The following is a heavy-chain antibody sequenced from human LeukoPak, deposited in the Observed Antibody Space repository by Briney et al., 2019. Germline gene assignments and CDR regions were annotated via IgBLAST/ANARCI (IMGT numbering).Heavy chain of an antibody. CDR1: GFTFSSYG. CDR3: AKDPEGYGDYYSNWFDP. V-gene: IGHV3-30*02. J-gene: IGHJ5*02. D-gene: IGHD4-17*01. CDR2: IRYDGSNK. Sequence: TGGSLRLSCAASGFTFSSYGMHWVRQAPGKGLEWVAFIRYDGSNKYYADSVKGRFTISRDNSKNTLYLQMNSLRAEDTAVYYCAKDPEGYGDYYSNWFDPWGQGTLVTVSS.